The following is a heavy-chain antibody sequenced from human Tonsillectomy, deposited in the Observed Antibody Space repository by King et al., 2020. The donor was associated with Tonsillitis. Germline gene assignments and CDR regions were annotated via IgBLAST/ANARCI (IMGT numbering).Heavy chain of an antibody. CDR2: IYNSGST. J-gene: IGHJ4*02. Sequence: QLQESGPGLVKPSQTLSLTCTVSGDSITSGGFFWSWIRQPPGKGLEWSGSIYNSGSTSYNPSLMSRFTISMDTSKNQFSLKLTSGTAADTAVYYCARNREYGDYVDYWGQGTLVTVSS. CDR3: ARNREYGDYVDY. CDR1: GDSITSGGFF. D-gene: IGHD4-17*01. V-gene: IGHV4-31*03.